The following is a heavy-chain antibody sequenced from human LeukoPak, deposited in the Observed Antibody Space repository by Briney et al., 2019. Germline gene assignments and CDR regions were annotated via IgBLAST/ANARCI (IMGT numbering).Heavy chain of an antibody. J-gene: IGHJ4*02. CDR1: GFIFTNYF. CDR3: AKDFGSYYDSSGQGFDY. CDR2: IKHDGSEK. Sequence: GGSLRLSCAASGFIFTNYFMSWVRQAPGKGLEWVASIKHDGSEKYYVDSVRGRFTISRDNTMNSLYLQMSSLRAEDTALYYCAKDFGSYYDSSGQGFDYWGQGTLVTVSS. V-gene: IGHV3-7*03. D-gene: IGHD3-22*01.